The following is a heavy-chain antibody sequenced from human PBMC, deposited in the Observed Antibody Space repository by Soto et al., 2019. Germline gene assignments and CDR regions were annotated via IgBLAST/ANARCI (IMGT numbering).Heavy chain of an antibody. CDR2: IDWDDDK. V-gene: IGHV2-70*11. J-gene: IGHJ6*02. D-gene: IGHD5-12*01. Sequence: QSGPTLVNPPQTLTLTCTFSGFSLSTSGMCVSWIRQPPGKALEWLARIDWDDDKYYNKSLKTRLTISKDTSKNQVVLTMINMDPVDTATYYCARIRGEYTGYDPPFDYYYGMDVWGQGTTVTVSS. CDR1: GFSLSTSGMC. CDR3: ARIRGEYTGYDPPFDYYYGMDV.